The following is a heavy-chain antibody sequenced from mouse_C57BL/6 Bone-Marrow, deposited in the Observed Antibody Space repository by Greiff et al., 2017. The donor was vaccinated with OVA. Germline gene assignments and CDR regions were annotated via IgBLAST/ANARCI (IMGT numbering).Heavy chain of an antibody. CDR3: ARQTRSYYYGSSDGFDY. D-gene: IGHD1-1*01. V-gene: IGHV5-6*01. Sequence: EVMLVESGGDLVKPGGSLKLSCAASGFTFSSYGMSWVRQTPDKRLEWVATISSGGSYTYYTDSVKGRFTISRDNAKNTLYLQMSSLKSEDTARYYCARQTRSYYYGSSDGFDYWGKGTTLTVSS. J-gene: IGHJ2*01. CDR1: GFTFSSYG. CDR2: ISSGGSYT.